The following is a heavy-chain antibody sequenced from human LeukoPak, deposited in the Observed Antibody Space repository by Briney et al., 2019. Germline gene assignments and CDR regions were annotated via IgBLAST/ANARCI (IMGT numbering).Heavy chain of an antibody. J-gene: IGHJ4*02. D-gene: IGHD3-10*01. CDR1: GGSISSYY. V-gene: IGHV4-59*08. CDR3: ARLLLWFGESPFDY. CDR2: IYYSGST. Sequence: PSETLSLTCTVSGGSISSYYWSWIRQPPGKGLEWIGYIYYSGSTNYNPSLKSRVTISVDTSKNQFSLKLSSVTAADTAVYYCARLLLWFGESPFDYWGQGTLVTVSS.